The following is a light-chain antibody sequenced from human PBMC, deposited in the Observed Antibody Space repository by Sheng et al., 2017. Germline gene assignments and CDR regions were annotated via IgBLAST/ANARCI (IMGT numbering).Light chain of an antibody. J-gene: IGLJ1*01. Sequence: QSALTQPASVSGSPGQSITISCTGTSGDVGGYNYVSWYQQHPGKAPQLMIYDVSNRPSGVSNRFSGSKSGNTASLTISGLQAEDETDYYCSSYTSSISYVFGTGTKVTVL. CDR3: SSYTSSISYV. CDR2: DVS. V-gene: IGLV2-14*03. CDR1: SGDVGGYNY.